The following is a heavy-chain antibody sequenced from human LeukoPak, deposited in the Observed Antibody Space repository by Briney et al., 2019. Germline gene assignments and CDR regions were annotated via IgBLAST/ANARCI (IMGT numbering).Heavy chain of an antibody. D-gene: IGHD3-9*01. CDR2: ISYDGSKK. Sequence: PGGSLRLSCAASGFTFSTYPMHWVRQAPGKGLEWVAVISYDGSKKYYADSVKGRFTASRDKSKNTLYLQMNSLRAEDTAVYYCARYHDILKGFDFWGQGTLVTVSS. CDR1: GFTFSTYP. CDR3: ARYHDILKGFDF. J-gene: IGHJ4*02. V-gene: IGHV3-30-3*01.